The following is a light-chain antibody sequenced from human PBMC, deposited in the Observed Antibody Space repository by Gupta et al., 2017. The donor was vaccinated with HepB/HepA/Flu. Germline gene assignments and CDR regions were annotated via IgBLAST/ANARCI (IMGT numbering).Light chain of an antibody. CDR3: QQYKIRPLT. V-gene: IGKV3-15*01. CDR1: QSISSN. J-gene: IGKJ4*01. Sequence: EIVMTPSPATLSVSPGERATLPCRASQSISSNLAWYQQIPGQAPRLIIFGASTRATGVPARFSGSGSGTEFTLTISSLQSEDFAVYYCQQYKIRPLTFGGGTKVEIK. CDR2: GAS.